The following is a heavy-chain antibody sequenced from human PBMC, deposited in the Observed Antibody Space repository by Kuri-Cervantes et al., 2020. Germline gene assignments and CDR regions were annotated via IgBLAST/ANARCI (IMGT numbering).Heavy chain of an antibody. J-gene: IGHJ6*03. CDR3: ARGARYYYMDV. Sequence: GESLKISCAASGFTFSSYSMNWVRQAPGKGLEWVSYISSSGGAIYYADSVRGRFTISRDNAKNSLYLQMNSLRAEDTAVYYCARGARYYYMDVWGKGTTVTVSS. CDR2: ISSSGGAI. CDR1: GFTFSSYS. V-gene: IGHV3-48*04.